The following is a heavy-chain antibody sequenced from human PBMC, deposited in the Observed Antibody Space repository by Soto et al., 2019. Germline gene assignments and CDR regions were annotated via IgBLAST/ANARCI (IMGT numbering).Heavy chain of an antibody. CDR1: GGTFSSYT. D-gene: IGHD6-6*01. Sequence: SVKVSCKASGGTFSSYTISWVRQAPGQGLEWMGRIIPILGIANYAQKFQGRVTITADKSTSTAYMELSSLRSEDTAVYYCARSQSIAARPPDYWGQGTLVTVSS. CDR2: IIPILGIA. V-gene: IGHV1-69*02. J-gene: IGHJ4*02. CDR3: ARSQSIAARPPDY.